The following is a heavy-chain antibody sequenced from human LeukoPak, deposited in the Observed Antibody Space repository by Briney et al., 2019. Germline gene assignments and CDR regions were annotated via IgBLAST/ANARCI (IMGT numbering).Heavy chain of an antibody. CDR3: ARDEVGGWDAFDI. D-gene: IGHD6-19*01. V-gene: IGHV3-7*01. CDR1: GFSFTYFW. Sequence: PGGSLRLSCAASGFSFTYFWMTWVRQAPGKGLEWVANIKQDGSEKYYVDSVKGRFTISRDNAKNSLYLQMNSLRAEDTAVYYCARDEVGGWDAFDIWGQGTMVTVSS. CDR2: IKQDGSEK. J-gene: IGHJ3*02.